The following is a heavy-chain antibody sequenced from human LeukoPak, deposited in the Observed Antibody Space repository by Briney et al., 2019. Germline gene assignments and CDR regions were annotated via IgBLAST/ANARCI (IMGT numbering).Heavy chain of an antibody. J-gene: IGHJ4*02. Sequence: SETLSLTCTVSGGSISSSSYYWGWIRQPPGKGLEWIGSIYYSGSTYYNPSLKSRVTISVDTSKNQFSLKLSSVTAADTAVYYCARDAADGYNDYWGQGTLVAVSS. CDR3: ARDAADGYNDY. V-gene: IGHV4-39*07. CDR2: IYYSGST. CDR1: GGSISSSSYY. D-gene: IGHD5-24*01.